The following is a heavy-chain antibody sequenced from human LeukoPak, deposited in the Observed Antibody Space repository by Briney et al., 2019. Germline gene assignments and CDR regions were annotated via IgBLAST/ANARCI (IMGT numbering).Heavy chain of an antibody. CDR2: IYSGAGGST. CDR3: AKAYLVVPAAILDY. Sequence: GGSLRLSCAASGFSVRSNFMSWVRQAPGKGLEWVSVIYSGAGGSTYYADSVKGRFTISRDNSKNTLYLQMNSLRAEDTAVYYCAKAYLVVPAAILDYWGQGTLVTVSS. D-gene: IGHD2-2*02. J-gene: IGHJ4*02. CDR1: GFSVRSNF. V-gene: IGHV3-53*05.